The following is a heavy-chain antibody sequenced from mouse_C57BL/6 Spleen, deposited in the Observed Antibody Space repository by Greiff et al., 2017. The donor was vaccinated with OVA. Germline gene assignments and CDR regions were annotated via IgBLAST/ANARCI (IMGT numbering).Heavy chain of an antibody. Sequence: QVQLQQPGAELVRPGSSVKLSCKASGYTFTSYWMHWVKQRPIQGLEWIGNIDPSDSETHYNQKFKDKATLTVDKSSSTAYMQLSSLTSEDSAVYYCAREAYYDYDFDYWGQGTTLTVSS. CDR1: GYTFTSYW. D-gene: IGHD2-4*01. CDR2: IDPSDSET. J-gene: IGHJ2*01. CDR3: AREAYYDYDFDY. V-gene: IGHV1-52*01.